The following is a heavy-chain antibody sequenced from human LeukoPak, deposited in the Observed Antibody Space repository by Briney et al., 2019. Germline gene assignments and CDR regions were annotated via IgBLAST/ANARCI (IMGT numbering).Heavy chain of an antibody. CDR3: AKVPPRIVGAID. CDR2: ISYDGSNK. D-gene: IGHD1-26*01. V-gene: IGHV3-30*18. J-gene: IGHJ4*02. CDR1: GFTFSSYG. Sequence: PGGSLRLSCAASGFTFSSYGMHWVRQAPGKGLEWVAVISYDGSNKYYADSVKGRFTISRDNSKNTLYLQMNSLRAEDTAVYYCAKVPPRIVGAIDWGQGTLVTVSS.